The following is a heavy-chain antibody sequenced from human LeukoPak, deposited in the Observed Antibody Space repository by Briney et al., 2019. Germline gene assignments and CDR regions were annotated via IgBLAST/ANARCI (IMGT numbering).Heavy chain of an antibody. Sequence: GASVKVSCKASGYTFTSYDINWVRQATGQGLEWMGWMNPNSGNTGYAQKFQGRVTMTRNASISTAYMELSSLRSEDTAVYYCARGYRIAAAAYNWFDPWGQGTLVTVSS. CDR3: ARGYRIAAAAYNWFDP. D-gene: IGHD6-13*01. CDR1: GYTFTSYD. J-gene: IGHJ5*02. V-gene: IGHV1-8*01. CDR2: MNPNSGNT.